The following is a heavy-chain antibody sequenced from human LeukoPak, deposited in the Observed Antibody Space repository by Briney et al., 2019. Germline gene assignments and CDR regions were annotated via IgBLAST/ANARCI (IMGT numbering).Heavy chain of an antibody. CDR3: AREGDSRYCSSTSCYDNYYYYMDV. CDR1: GGSISSSSYY. D-gene: IGHD2-2*01. CDR2: IYYSGST. V-gene: IGHV4-39*07. Sequence: PSETLSHTCTVSGGSISSSSYYWGWIRQPPGKGLEWIGSIYYSGSTYYNPSLKSRVTISVDTSKNQFSLKLSSVTAADTAVYYCAREGDSRYCSSTSCYDNYYYYMDVWGKGTTVTVSS. J-gene: IGHJ6*03.